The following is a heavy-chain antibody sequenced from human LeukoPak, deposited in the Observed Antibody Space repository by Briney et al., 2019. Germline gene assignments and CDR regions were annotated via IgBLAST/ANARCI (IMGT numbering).Heavy chain of an antibody. J-gene: IGHJ5*02. Sequence: GGSRRLSCVASGSSVSSYGMSWVRQAPGKAPEWVSLLYSNGGKYYADYVQGRFIISRDHSKNTLYLQMNNLRVEDTAVYHCVRDRAEGRAWVEFDPWGQGTVVTVSS. CDR2: LYSNGGK. CDR1: GSSVSSYG. V-gene: IGHV3-66*03. CDR3: VRDRAEGRAWVEFDP.